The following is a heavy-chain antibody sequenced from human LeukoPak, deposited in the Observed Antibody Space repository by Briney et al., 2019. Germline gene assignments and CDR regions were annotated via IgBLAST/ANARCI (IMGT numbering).Heavy chain of an antibody. Sequence: GASLRLSCAVSGFTYRSYAMRGVRQARGKGVEGVSDISGSGGSTYYADSVKSRFTISTDNSKNTLYLQMNSLRAEYTAVYYFAGLTMIVVVNALPVAGYIWGQGTMVTVSS. V-gene: IGHV3-23*01. CDR2: ISGSGGST. J-gene: IGHJ3*02. CDR3: AGLTMIVVVNALPVAGYI. D-gene: IGHD3-22*01. CDR1: GFTYRSYA.